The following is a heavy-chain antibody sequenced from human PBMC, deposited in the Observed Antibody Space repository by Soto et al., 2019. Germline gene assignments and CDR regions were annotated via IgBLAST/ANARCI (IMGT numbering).Heavy chain of an antibody. V-gene: IGHV4-39*01. CDR2: IYYSGST. J-gene: IGHJ3*02. CDR3: ARLAKAMRYFDWLQAKDAFDI. Sequence: PSETLSLTCTVSGGSISSSSYYWGWIRQPPGKGLEWIGSIYYSGSTYYNPSLKSRVTISVDTSKNQFSLKLSSVTAADTAVYYCARLAKAMRYFDWLQAKDAFDIWGQGTMVTVSS. D-gene: IGHD3-9*01. CDR1: GGSISSSSYY.